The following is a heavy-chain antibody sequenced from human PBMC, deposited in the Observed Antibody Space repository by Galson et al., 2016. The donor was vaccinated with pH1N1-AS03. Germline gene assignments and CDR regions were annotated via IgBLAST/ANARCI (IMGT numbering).Heavy chain of an antibody. Sequence: SLRLSCAGTGCSIRTYWMHWVRQVPVKRLVWVARSNSDVSSRNYTDSAEDRFTISRANAKSTLYLQMNSMGDEDTAFYFCARGSDDYIWGGYSGDYWSQGFLVTVSS. D-gene: IGHD3-16*01. CDR1: GCSIRTYW. V-gene: IGHV3-74*01. CDR3: ARGSDDYIWGGYSGDY. CDR2: SNSDVSSR. J-gene: IGHJ4*02.